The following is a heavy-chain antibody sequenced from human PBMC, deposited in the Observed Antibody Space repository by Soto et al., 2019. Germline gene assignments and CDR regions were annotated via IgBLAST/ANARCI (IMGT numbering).Heavy chain of an antibody. CDR2: IRNKAKSSAT. D-gene: IGHD3-10*01. Sequence: EVQLEESGGGLVQPGGSLKLSCAASGFTFSDSSIHWVRQASGKGLEWVGRIRNKAKSSATAYAAALEGRFTVARNDSKNMGYLQMNSRRAGDTAVYYCAWFAKGSDGMDVWGRGTTVTVSS. CDR3: AWFAKGSDGMDV. V-gene: IGHV3-73*02. J-gene: IGHJ6*02. CDR1: GFTFSDSS.